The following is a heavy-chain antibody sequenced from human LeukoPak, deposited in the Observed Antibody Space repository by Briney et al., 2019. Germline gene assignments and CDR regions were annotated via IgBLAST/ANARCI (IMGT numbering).Heavy chain of an antibody. Sequence: GGSLRLSCAASGFTFSDYYMSWIRQAPGKGLEWVSYISSSGSTIYYADSVKGRFTISRDNAKNSLYLQMNSLRAEDTAVYYCARDVQTDYYGSGSYPLAYGMDVWGQGTTVTVSS. J-gene: IGHJ6*02. CDR1: GFTFSDYY. CDR3: ARDVQTDYYGSGSYPLAYGMDV. V-gene: IGHV3-11*01. D-gene: IGHD3-10*01. CDR2: ISSSGSTI.